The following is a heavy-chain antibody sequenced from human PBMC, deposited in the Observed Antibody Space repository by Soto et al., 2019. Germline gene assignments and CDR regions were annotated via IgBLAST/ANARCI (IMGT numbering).Heavy chain of an antibody. J-gene: IGHJ4*02. D-gene: IGHD3-16*01. CDR3: AREGLGFDF. Sequence: SETLSLTCIVSGESIRDYFWSWIRQPVGKGLEWVGRIYSTGNSNENPALKSRVSLSVDTSKNQFSLRLKSVTAADTAVYYCAREGLGFDFWGQGALVTV. V-gene: IGHV4-4*07. CDR2: IYSTGNS. CDR1: GESIRDYF.